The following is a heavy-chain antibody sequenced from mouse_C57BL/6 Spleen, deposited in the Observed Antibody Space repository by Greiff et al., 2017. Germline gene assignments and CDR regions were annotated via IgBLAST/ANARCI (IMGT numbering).Heavy chain of an antibody. V-gene: IGHV1-22*01. CDR1: GYTFTDYN. CDR2: INPNNGGT. CDR3: ARELLRSYAMDY. Sequence: VQLQQSGPELVKPGASVKMSCKASGYTFTDYNMHWVKQSHGKSLEWIGYINPNNGGTSYNQKFKGKATLTVNKSSSTAYMELRSLTSEDSAVYDCARELLRSYAMDYWGQGTSVTVSS. D-gene: IGHD1-1*01. J-gene: IGHJ4*01.